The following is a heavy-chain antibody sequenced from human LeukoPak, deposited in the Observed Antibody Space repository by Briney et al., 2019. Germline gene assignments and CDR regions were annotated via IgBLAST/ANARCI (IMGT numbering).Heavy chain of an antibody. CDR2: IYSGGST. CDR1: GFTVSSNY. Sequence: GGSLRLSCAASGFTVSSNYMSWVRQATGKGLEWVSVIYSGGSTYYADYVKGRFTISRDNSKNTLYLQMNSLRAEDTAVYYCARVPTTVTTVYFDYWGQGTLVTVSS. V-gene: IGHV3-53*01. D-gene: IGHD4-17*01. J-gene: IGHJ4*02. CDR3: ARVPTTVTTVYFDY.